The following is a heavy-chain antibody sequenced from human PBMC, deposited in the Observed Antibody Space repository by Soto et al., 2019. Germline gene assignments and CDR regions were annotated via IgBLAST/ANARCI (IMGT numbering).Heavy chain of an antibody. J-gene: IGHJ4*02. CDR2: INHSGNT. D-gene: IGHD6-13*01. CDR1: GGSFSGYY. V-gene: IGHV4-34*01. Sequence: LYLTCAVYGGSFSGYYWSWIRQPPGKGLEWIGEINHSGNTNYNPSLKSRVTISVDTSKNQFSLKLSSVTAADTAVYYCARADLYSSSPGAFDYWGQGTLVTVS. CDR3: ARADLYSSSPGAFDY.